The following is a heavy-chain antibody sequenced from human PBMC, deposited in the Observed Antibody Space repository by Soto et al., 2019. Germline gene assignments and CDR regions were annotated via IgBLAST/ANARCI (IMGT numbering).Heavy chain of an antibody. V-gene: IGHV4-4*02. CDR3: ARYNAASGTDYFDY. CDR1: GDSVSSRFW. J-gene: IGHJ4*02. Sequence: QVELQESGPGLVKPSGTLSLTCAVSGDSVSSRFWWSWVRQSPGKGLEWIGEIYHSGSANYNPSRKSRVTMSVDNSKNQFSLKLPSVTAADTAVYYCARYNAASGTDYFDYWGQGTLVTVSS. CDR2: IYHSGSA. D-gene: IGHD6-13*01.